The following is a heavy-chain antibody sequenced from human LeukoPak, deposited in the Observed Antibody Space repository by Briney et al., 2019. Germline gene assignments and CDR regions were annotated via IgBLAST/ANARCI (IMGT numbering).Heavy chain of an antibody. Sequence: PGGSLRLSCAVSGFTFSTYGMHWVRQAPGKGLEWVAFIRYDGSIKHYADSVKGRFTISRDNSKNTLYLQMDSLRAEDTAVYYCAKLDSSGYDDYWGQGTLVTVSS. CDR2: IRYDGSIK. CDR1: GFTFSTYG. CDR3: AKLDSSGYDDY. V-gene: IGHV3-30*02. J-gene: IGHJ4*02. D-gene: IGHD3-22*01.